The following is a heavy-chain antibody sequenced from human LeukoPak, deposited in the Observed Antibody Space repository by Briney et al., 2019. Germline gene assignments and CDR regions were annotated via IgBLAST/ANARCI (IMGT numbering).Heavy chain of an antibody. V-gene: IGHV4-59*01. Sequence: PSETRSLTRTVSGGSISSYYCSSIRQPPGNGLEWVGHIYDSGSTTYNPSLNRRATISEGTSKNQFSLKLSSVTAADTAVYYCARGYRPRTYSSSWQKKHDYYYYMTSGAKGPRSPSP. CDR1: GGSISSYY. D-gene: IGHD6-13*01. J-gene: IGHJ6*03. CDR3: ARGYRPRTYSSSWQKKHDYYYYMTS. CDR2: IYDSGST.